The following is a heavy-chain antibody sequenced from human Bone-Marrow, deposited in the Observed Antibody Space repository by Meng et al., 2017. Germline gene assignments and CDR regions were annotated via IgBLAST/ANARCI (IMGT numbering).Heavy chain of an antibody. Sequence: GESLKISCAASGFTFSSYGMHWVRQAPGKGLVWVSRINTDASITTYADSVEGRFTISRDDAKNTVYLQMNSLKAEDTAVYYCARDADWVIFDHWGQGALVTVSS. CDR1: GFTFSSYG. D-gene: IGHD3-9*01. CDR3: ARDADWVIFDH. J-gene: IGHJ4*02. V-gene: IGHV3-74*03. CDR2: INTDASIT.